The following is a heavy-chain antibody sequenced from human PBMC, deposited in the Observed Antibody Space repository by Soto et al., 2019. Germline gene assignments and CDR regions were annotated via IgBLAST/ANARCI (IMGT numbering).Heavy chain of an antibody. V-gene: IGHV4-39*01. CDR3: ARQSVTIFGVVILYWFDP. J-gene: IGHJ5*02. Sequence: PSETLSLTCTVSGGSISSSSYYWGWIRQPPGKGLEWIGSIYYSGSTYYNPSLKSRATISVDTSKNQFSLKLSSVTAADTAVYYCARQSVTIFGVVILYWFDPWGQGTLVTVSS. CDR2: IYYSGST. CDR1: GGSISSSSYY. D-gene: IGHD3-3*01.